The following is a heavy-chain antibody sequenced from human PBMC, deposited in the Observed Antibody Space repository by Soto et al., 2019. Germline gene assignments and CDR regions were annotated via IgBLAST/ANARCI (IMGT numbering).Heavy chain of an antibody. V-gene: IGHV3-30*18. Sequence: QVQLVESGGGVVQPGRSLRLSCAASGFTFSSYDMHWVRQAPGKGLEWVAVISYDGSDKYYADSVKGRFTISRDNSNNTLYLQMDSLRAEHTAVYYCAKGVVVATNYFQDWGQHTIVTVSS. CDR1: GFTFSSYD. CDR2: ISYDGSDK. J-gene: IGHJ1*01. CDR3: AKGVVVATNYFQD. D-gene: IGHD2-15*01.